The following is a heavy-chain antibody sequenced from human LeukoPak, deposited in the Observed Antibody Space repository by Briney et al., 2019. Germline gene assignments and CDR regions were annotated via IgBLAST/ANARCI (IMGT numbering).Heavy chain of an antibody. V-gene: IGHV4-59*01. CDR1: GGSISSYY. Sequence: KTSETLSLTCTVSGGSISSYYWSWIRQPPGKGLEWIGYIYYSGSTNYNPSLKSRVTISVDTSKNQFSLKLSSVTAADTAVYYRARDAAPGSNPDSMDVWGKGTTVTVSS. D-gene: IGHD4-23*01. J-gene: IGHJ6*04. CDR3: ARDAAPGSNPDSMDV. CDR2: IYYSGST.